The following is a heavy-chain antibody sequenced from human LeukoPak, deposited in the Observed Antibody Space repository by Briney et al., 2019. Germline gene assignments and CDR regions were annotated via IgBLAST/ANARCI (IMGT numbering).Heavy chain of an antibody. CDR3: AKGSAGLIDY. Sequence: GGSLRLSCAASGFTFSNYWMHWVRQAPGKGLVWVSRINSDGINTSYADSVKGRFTISRDNSKNTLYLQMNSLGVEDTAVYYCAKGSAGLIDYWGQGTLVTVSS. D-gene: IGHD6-13*01. CDR1: GFTFSNYW. V-gene: IGHV3-74*01. CDR2: INSDGINT. J-gene: IGHJ4*02.